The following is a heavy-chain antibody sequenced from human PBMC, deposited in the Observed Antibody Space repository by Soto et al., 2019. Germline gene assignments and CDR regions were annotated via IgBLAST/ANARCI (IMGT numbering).Heavy chain of an antibody. CDR1: GFALSSFW. CDR3: TRNQVKADY. D-gene: IGHD3-22*01. CDR2: IKGDGSVQ. V-gene: IGHV3-7*01. J-gene: IGHJ4*02. Sequence: EVQLVESGGDLVQPGGSLRLSCVASGFALSSFWMTWVRQAPGKGLEWVAKIKGDGSVQNYVDSVRGRFTISRDNAKNSVYLQMNSLRVDDTAVYYCTRNQVKADYWGQGTLVTVSS.